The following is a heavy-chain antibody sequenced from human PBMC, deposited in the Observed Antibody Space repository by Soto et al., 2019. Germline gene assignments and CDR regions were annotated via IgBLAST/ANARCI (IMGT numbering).Heavy chain of an antibody. Sequence: QLQLQESGPGLVKPSETLSLTCIVSGGSISSSSYYWGWIRQPPGKGLEWIGSIYYSGSTYYNPSLKSRVTISVDTSKNQFSLKLSSVTAADTAVYYCARRGAVVVPAAIRVGNWFDPWGQGTLVTVSS. J-gene: IGHJ5*02. CDR1: GGSISSSSYY. CDR2: IYYSGST. CDR3: ARRGAVVVPAAIRVGNWFDP. D-gene: IGHD2-2*02. V-gene: IGHV4-39*01.